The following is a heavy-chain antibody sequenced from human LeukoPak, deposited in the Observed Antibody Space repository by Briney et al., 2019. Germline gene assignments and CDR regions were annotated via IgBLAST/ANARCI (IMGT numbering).Heavy chain of an antibody. D-gene: IGHD3-10*01. CDR3: ARDREITMVRGVPNWFDP. CDR2: INPSGGST. CDR1: GYTFTSYY. V-gene: IGHV1-46*01. J-gene: IGHJ5*02. Sequence: ASVRVSCKASGYTFTSYYMHWVRQAPGQGLEWMGIINPSGGSTSYAQKFQGRVTMTRDTSTSTVYMELSSLRSEDTAVYYCARDREITMVRGVPNWFDPWGQGTLVTVSS.